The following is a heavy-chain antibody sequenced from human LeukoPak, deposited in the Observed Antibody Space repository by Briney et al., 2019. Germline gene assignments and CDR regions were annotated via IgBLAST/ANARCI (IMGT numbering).Heavy chain of an antibody. CDR3: CSATSMTTVTTDY. Sequence: PGGSLRLSCAASEFTFGDYGMHWVRQTPAKGLEWLAVISYDGSNTYYADSVKGRFSISRDNSKNTVYLVLNDLRTEDSAIYYCCSATSMTTVTTDYWGQGTLVSVSS. V-gene: IGHV3-30*03. CDR2: ISYDGSNT. D-gene: IGHD4-11*01. CDR1: EFTFGDYG. J-gene: IGHJ4*02.